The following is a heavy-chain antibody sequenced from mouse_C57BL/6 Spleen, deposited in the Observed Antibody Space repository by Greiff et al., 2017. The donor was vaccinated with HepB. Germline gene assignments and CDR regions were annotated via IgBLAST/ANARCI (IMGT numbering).Heavy chain of an antibody. CDR2: IDPSDSYT. J-gene: IGHJ4*01. CDR3: ARLRITTLVAMDY. D-gene: IGHD1-1*01. CDR1: GYTFTSYW. V-gene: IGHV1-59*01. Sequence: QVQLQQPGAELVRPGTSVKLSCKASGYTFTSYWMHWVKQRPGQGLEWIGVIDPSDSYTNYNQKFKGKATLTVDTSASTAYMQLLSLTSVDSAVYYCARLRITTLVAMDYWGQGTSVTVSS.